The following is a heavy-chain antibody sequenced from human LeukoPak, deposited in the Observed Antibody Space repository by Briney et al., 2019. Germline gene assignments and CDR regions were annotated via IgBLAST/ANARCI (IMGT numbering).Heavy chain of an antibody. J-gene: IGHJ4*02. CDR1: GFTFSDAW. CDR3: TTETLDSGTARIDFEF. CDR2: IRIKTDGGTA. V-gene: IGHV3-15*01. D-gene: IGHD3-10*01. Sequence: KPGGSLRLSCAASGFTFSDAWMSWVRQAPGKGLEWVGRIRIKTDGGTADYAAPVKGRFTISRDDAKNTLYLQMDSLKAEDTAVYYCTTETLDSGTARIDFEFWGQGTLVTVSS.